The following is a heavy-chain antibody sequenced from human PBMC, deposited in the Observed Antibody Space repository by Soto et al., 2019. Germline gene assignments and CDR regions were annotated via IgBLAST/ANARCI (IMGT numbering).Heavy chain of an antibody. CDR1: GYSFTSYW. Sequence: ESLKISLKGSGYSFTSYWIGWVRQMPGKGLEWMGIIYPGDSYTRYSPSFQGQVTISADKSISTAYLQWSSLKASDTAMYYCALGGMITFGGVQYYFDYWGQGTLVTSPQ. V-gene: IGHV5-51*01. D-gene: IGHD3-16*01. CDR2: IYPGDSYT. CDR3: ALGGMITFGGVQYYFDY. J-gene: IGHJ4*02.